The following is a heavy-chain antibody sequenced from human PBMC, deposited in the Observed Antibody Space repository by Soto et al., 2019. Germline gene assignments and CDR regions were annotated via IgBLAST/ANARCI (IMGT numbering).Heavy chain of an antibody. CDR1: GYTFTSYV. V-gene: IGHV1-8*01. CDR3: ARGMADYYDSSGYYYTYYYYYYGMDV. D-gene: IGHD3-22*01. J-gene: IGHJ6*02. CDR2: MNPNSGTT. Sequence: ASVKVSFKASGYTFTSYVINWVRQATGQGLEWMGWMNPNSGTTGYAQKFQGRVTMTRDTSTSTVYMELSSLRSEDTAVYYCARGMADYYDSSGYYYTYYYYYYGMDVWGQGTTVTVSS.